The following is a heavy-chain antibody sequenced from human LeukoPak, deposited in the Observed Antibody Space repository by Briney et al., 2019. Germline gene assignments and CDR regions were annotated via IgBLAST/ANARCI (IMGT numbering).Heavy chain of an antibody. CDR1: GGTFSSYA. Sequence: ASVKVSCKASGGTFSSYAISWVRQAPGQGLEWMGGIIPIFGTANYAQKFQGRVTITADESTSTAYMELRSLRSDDTAVYYCARIQVNWFGEVTSLSPPNYGMDVWGQGTTVIVSS. J-gene: IGHJ6*02. V-gene: IGHV1-69*13. D-gene: IGHD3-10*01. CDR3: ARIQVNWFGEVTSLSPPNYGMDV. CDR2: IIPIFGTA.